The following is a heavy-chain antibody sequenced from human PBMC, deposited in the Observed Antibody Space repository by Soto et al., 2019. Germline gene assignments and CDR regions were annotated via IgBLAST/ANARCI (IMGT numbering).Heavy chain of an antibody. V-gene: IGHV4-59*01. Sequence: ASETLSLTCTVSGGSISSYYWSWIRQPPGKGLEWIGYIYYSESTNYNPSLKSRVTISVDTSKNQFSLKLTSVTAADTAVYYCASRIVGATPYFDYWGQGTLVTVSS. J-gene: IGHJ4*02. CDR2: IYYSEST. CDR3: ASRIVGATPYFDY. CDR1: GGSISSYY. D-gene: IGHD1-26*01.